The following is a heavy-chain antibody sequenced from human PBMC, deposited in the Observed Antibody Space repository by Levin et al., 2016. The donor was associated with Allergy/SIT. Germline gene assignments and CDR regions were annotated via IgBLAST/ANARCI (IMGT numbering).Heavy chain of an antibody. V-gene: IGHV4-34*01. CDR2: INHSGST. D-gene: IGHD5-18*01. CDR3: AGPDTAMVYDAFHI. Sequence: SETLSLTCAVYGGSFSGYYWSWIRQPPGKGLEWIGEINHSGSTNYNPSLKSRVTISVDTSKNQFSLKLSSVTAADTAVYYCAGPDTAMVYDAFHIWGQGTMVTISS. J-gene: IGHJ3*02. CDR1: GGSFSGYY.